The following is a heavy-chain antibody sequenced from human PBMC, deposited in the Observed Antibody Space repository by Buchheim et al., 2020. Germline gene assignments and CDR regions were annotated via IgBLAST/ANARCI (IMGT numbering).Heavy chain of an antibody. D-gene: IGHD1-14*01. Sequence: EVQLLESGGGLVQPGGSLRLSCAASGFTFSSYAMSWVRQAPGKGLEWVSAISGSGVRTYYADSVKARFTISRDNATNSLYLQMNSLRAEDTAVYYCARNLDDYFYYYGMDVWGQGTT. CDR1: GFTFSSYA. V-gene: IGHV3-23*01. J-gene: IGHJ6*02. CDR3: ARNLDDYFYYYGMDV. CDR2: ISGSGVRT.